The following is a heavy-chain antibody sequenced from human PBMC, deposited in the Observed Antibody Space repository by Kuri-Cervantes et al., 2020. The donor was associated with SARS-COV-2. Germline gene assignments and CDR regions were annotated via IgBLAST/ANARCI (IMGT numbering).Heavy chain of an antibody. Sequence: SQTLSLTCAFYGESLSGYYWNWIRQSPGKGLQWIGEVNHRGSTNYNPSLKSRVTISVDTSSKQFSLNLSSVTAADTAVYYCARAYGFLRYVYYMDVWGRGTTVTVSS. CDR2: VNHRGST. D-gene: IGHD4-17*01. V-gene: IGHV4-34*01. J-gene: IGHJ6*03. CDR3: ARAYGFLRYVYYMDV. CDR1: GESLSGYY.